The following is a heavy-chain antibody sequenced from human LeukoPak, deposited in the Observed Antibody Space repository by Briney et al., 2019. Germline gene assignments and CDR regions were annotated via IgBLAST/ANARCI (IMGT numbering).Heavy chain of an antibody. CDR2: ISGSGAGT. D-gene: IGHD1-26*01. J-gene: IGHJ4*02. CDR3: AKDRVGATLYFDY. Sequence: GGSLRLSCAASGFSFSNYGMSWVRQAPGKGLEWVSAISGSGAGTYYADSVKGRFTISRDNSKNTVYLQMNSLRAEDTAVYYCAKDRVGATLYFDYWGQGTLVTVSS. CDR1: GFSFSNYG. V-gene: IGHV3-23*01.